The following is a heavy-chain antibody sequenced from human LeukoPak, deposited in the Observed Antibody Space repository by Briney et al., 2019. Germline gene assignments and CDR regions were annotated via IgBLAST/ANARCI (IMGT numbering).Heavy chain of an antibody. D-gene: IGHD5-24*01. Sequence: PGGSLRLSCAASGFAFSDYYMSWIRQAPGKGLEWVSSISSSDNTIYYTDSVKGRFAISRDNAKKSLYLQMKSLRAEDAAVYYCARRFYTYDQGGQGTLVTVSS. CDR2: ISSSDNTI. J-gene: IGHJ4*02. V-gene: IGHV3-11*04. CDR1: GFAFSDYY. CDR3: ARRFYTYDQ.